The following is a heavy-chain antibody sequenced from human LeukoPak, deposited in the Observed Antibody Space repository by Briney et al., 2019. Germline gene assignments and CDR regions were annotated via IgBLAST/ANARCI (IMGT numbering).Heavy chain of an antibody. V-gene: IGHV3-21*01. J-gene: IGHJ4*02. CDR3: AREDGYCSGGNCYSYFDL. Sequence: GGSLRLSCAASGFTFSSYSMNWVRQAPGKGLEWVSSISYSSSYISYADSVKGRFTISRDNAKNSLYLQMNSLRAEDTAVYYCAREDGYCSGGNCYSYFDLWGRGTLVTVSS. D-gene: IGHD2-15*01. CDR1: GFTFSSYS. CDR2: ISYSSSYI.